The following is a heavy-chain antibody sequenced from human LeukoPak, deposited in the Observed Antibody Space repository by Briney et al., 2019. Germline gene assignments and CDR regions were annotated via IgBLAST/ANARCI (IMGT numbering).Heavy chain of an antibody. CDR3: ARAFVWFGESYNWFDP. CDR1: GYTFTGYY. CDR2: INPNSGGT. D-gene: IGHD3-10*01. V-gene: IGHV1-2*02. J-gene: IGHJ5*02. Sequence: ASVKVSCKASGYTFTGYYMRWVRQAPGQGLEWMGWINPNSGGTNYAQKFQGRVTMTRDTSISTAYMELSRLRSDDTAVYYCARAFVWFGESYNWFDPWGQGTLVTVSS.